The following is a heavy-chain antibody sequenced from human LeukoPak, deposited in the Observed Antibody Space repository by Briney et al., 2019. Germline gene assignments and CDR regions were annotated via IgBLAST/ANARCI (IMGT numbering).Heavy chain of an antibody. J-gene: IGHJ4*02. D-gene: IGHD7-27*01. CDR1: GFTFSSYV. CDR3: ARDPNWGSGY. CDR2: IGTSGGDI. Sequence: GGSLRLSCAASGFTFSSYVMIWVRQAPGKGLEWVSIIGTSGGDIHYADSVKGRFSISRDNSKNTLSLQMNSLRVDDTAVYYCARDPNWGSGYWGQGTLVTVSS. V-gene: IGHV3-23*01.